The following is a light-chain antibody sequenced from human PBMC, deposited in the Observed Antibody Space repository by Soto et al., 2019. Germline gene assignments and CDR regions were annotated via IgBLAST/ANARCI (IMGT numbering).Light chain of an antibody. CDR3: QQSFTTASIT. Sequence: DIQMTQYPSSLSASVGDRVTITCRASQSISRNLNWYQHKPGEAPKLLIYAASSLQNGVPSRFRGGGSGTEFTLSINSLQPEDFGTYYCQQSFTTASITFGQGTRLEIK. CDR1: QSISRN. V-gene: IGKV1-39*01. CDR2: AAS. J-gene: IGKJ5*01.